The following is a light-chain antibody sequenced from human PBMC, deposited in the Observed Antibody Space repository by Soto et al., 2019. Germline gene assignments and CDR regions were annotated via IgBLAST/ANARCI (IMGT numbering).Light chain of an antibody. CDR3: QHYSTGLWT. V-gene: IGKV3-15*01. CDR2: GAS. Sequence: IVMTQSPATLSVSPGERATLSCRASQSVSTKLAWYQQKPGQCPRLLIYGASTRATGIPARFSGSGSGTEFTLTISSLQAEDFALYDCQHYSTGLWTFGQGTKVEIK. CDR1: QSVSTK. J-gene: IGKJ1*01.